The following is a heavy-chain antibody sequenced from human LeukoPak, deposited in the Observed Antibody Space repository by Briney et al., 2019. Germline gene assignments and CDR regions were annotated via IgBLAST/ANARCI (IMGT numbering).Heavy chain of an antibody. CDR3: AIAVGGNNIWFES. V-gene: IGHV1-46*01. D-gene: IGHD1-26*01. CDR1: GYTFTSYY. Sequence: ASVKVSCKASGYTFTSYYMHWVRQAPGQGLEWMGRIIPLTGTPVYAQTFQDRVTITADISTRTAYLELNTLRSEDTAIHYCAIAVGGNNIWFESWGQGTLVTVSS. CDR2: IIPLTGTP. J-gene: IGHJ5*01.